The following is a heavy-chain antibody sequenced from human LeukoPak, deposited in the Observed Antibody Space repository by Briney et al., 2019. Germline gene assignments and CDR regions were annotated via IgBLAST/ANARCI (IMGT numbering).Heavy chain of an antibody. CDR2: IIPIFGTA. CDR3: ARDPDYYDSSGYA. D-gene: IGHD3-22*01. Sequence: GASVTVSFKASGGTFIIYAISWVRQAPGQGLEWMGGIIPIFGTANYAQKFQGRVTITADKSTSTACMELSSLRSEDTAVYYCARDPDYYDSSGYAWGQGTLVTVSS. V-gene: IGHV1-69*06. CDR1: GGTFIIYA. J-gene: IGHJ4*02.